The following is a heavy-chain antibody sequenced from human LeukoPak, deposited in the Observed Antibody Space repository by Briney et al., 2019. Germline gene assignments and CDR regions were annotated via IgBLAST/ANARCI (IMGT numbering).Heavy chain of an antibody. CDR3: ARGGALGGYYSSPIHTEIDY. CDR1: GGSISSYY. V-gene: IGHV4-59*01. Sequence: PSETLSLTCTVSGGSISSYYWNRIRQAPGKGLEWIGYVHYSGRTNYNPSLKSRVTISVDTSKSQFSLKLSSVIAADTAVYFCARGGALGGYYSSPIHTEIDYWGQGILVTVSS. CDR2: VHYSGRT. J-gene: IGHJ4*02. D-gene: IGHD3-10*01.